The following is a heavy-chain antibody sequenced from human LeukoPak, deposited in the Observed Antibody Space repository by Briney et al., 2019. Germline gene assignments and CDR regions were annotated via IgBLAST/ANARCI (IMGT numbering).Heavy chain of an antibody. CDR2: IYYSGST. J-gene: IGHJ6*02. Sequence: SETLSLTCTVSGASISSGDYYWSWIRQPPGKGLEWIGYIYYSGSTNYNPSLKSRVTISVDTSKNQFSLKLSSVTAADTAVYYCARAASSGWEFYYYYGMDVWGQGTTVTVSS. CDR3: ARAASSGWEFYYYYGMDV. CDR1: GASISSGDYY. D-gene: IGHD6-19*01. V-gene: IGHV4-61*08.